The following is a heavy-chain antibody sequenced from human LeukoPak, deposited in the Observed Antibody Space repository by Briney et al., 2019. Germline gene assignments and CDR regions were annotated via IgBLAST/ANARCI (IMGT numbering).Heavy chain of an antibody. CDR2: ISSSSSYI. CDR3: ARYSGYDIHFDY. V-gene: IGHV3-21*01. CDR1: GFTFSSYS. Sequence: PGGSLRLSCAASGFTFSSYSMNWVRQAPGKGLEWVSSISSSSSYIYYADSVKGRFTISRDNAKNSLYLQMNSLRAEDTAVYYCARYSGYDIHFDYWGQGTLVTVSS. J-gene: IGHJ4*02. D-gene: IGHD5-12*01.